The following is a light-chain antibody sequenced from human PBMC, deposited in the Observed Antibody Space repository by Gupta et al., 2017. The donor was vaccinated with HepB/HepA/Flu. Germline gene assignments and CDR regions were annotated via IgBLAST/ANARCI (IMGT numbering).Light chain of an antibody. J-gene: IGKJ1*01. CDR1: QSVSSY. CDR2: DAS. V-gene: IGKV3-11*01. Sequence: EIVLTQSPAPLSLSPGERATLSCRASQSVSSYLAWYQQKPGQAPRLLIYDASNRATGIPARFSGSGSGTDFTLTISRLEPLDFAVYYRHQHCTSRTFGQGTKVEIK. CDR3: HQHCTSRT.